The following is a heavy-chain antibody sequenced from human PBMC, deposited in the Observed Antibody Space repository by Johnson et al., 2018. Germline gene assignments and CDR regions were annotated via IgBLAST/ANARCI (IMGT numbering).Heavy chain of an antibody. CDR3: ARRDALDI. CDR2: ISWNSGSI. J-gene: IGHJ3*02. CDR1: GFTFDDYA. V-gene: IGHV3-9*01. Sequence: EVQLVESGGGLVQPGRSLRLSCAASGFTFDDYAMHWVRQAPGKGLEWVSGISWNSGSIGYADSVKGRFTISRDNAKNSLYLQMNSLRAEDTAVYYCARRDALDIWGQGTMVTVSS.